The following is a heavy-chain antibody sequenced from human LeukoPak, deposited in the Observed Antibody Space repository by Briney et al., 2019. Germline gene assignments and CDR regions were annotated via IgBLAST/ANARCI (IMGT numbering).Heavy chain of an antibody. Sequence: PGGSLRLSSAASGFTFSTYAMSWVRQAPGKGLEWVSTISGNGGSTYYADSVKGRFTISRDNSKNTLYLQMNSLRVEDTAVYYCAKPPPDSSSWLFDYWGQGTLVTVSS. J-gene: IGHJ4*02. D-gene: IGHD6-13*01. CDR2: ISGNGGST. CDR1: GFTFSTYA. CDR3: AKPPPDSSSWLFDY. V-gene: IGHV3-23*01.